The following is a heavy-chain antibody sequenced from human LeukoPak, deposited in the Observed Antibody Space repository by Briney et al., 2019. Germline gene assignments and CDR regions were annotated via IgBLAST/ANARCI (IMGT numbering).Heavy chain of an antibody. V-gene: IGHV3-7*01. Sequence: GGSLRLSCAASGFTFSSYWMSWVRQAPGKGLEWVANIKQDGSETYYVDSVKGRFTISRDNAKNPMYLQMNSLRAEDTAVYYCAWNSRYYYYYYMDVWGKGTTVTVSS. CDR2: IKQDGSET. J-gene: IGHJ6*03. CDR3: AWNSRYYYYYYMDV. D-gene: IGHD1-7*01. CDR1: GFTFSSYW.